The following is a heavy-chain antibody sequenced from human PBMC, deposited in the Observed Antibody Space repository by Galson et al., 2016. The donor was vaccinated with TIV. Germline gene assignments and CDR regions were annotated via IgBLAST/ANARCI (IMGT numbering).Heavy chain of an antibody. V-gene: IGHV3-30-3*01. J-gene: IGHJ4*02. CDR1: GFTFSNHV. D-gene: IGHD6-19*01. CDR3: VRDMQWLVFDQ. CDR2: VAYDGSNK. Sequence: SLRLSCAGSGFTFSNHVMHWVRQAPGKGPAWVAVVAYDGSNKFYTDSVKGRFTISRDNPKNTLFLQMDSLRSEDTGIYYCVRDMQWLVFDQWGQGILVTVSS.